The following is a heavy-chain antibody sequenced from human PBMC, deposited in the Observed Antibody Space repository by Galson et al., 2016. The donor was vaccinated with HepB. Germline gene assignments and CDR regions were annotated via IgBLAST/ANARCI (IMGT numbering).Heavy chain of an antibody. Sequence: SLRLSCAASGFTFSRYAMHWVRQAPGKGLEWVAVISYDGGSKYYADSVRGRFTISRDKSKNTLYLQMNSLRGEDTAVYFCARDRLVAGRPYYYYFGMDVWGQGTTVTVSS. J-gene: IGHJ6*02. CDR2: ISYDGGSK. V-gene: IGHV3-30-3*01. D-gene: IGHD6-6*01. CDR1: GFTFSRYA. CDR3: ARDRLVAGRPYYYYFGMDV.